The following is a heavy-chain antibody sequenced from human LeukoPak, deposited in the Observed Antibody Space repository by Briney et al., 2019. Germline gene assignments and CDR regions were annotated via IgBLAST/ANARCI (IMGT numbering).Heavy chain of an antibody. CDR1: GGSISGDY. CDR2: IYYSGGT. D-gene: IGHD2-21*01. Sequence: SEPLSLTFTVSGGSISGDYWSWIRPPPGKGLEWVAYIYYSGGTNYNPSLKSRVTISVDTSKNQFSLRLTSVTAADAAVYYCARLQGDSTAVFDYWGRGTLVSVSS. CDR3: ARLQGDSTAVFDY. J-gene: IGHJ4*02. V-gene: IGHV4-59*01.